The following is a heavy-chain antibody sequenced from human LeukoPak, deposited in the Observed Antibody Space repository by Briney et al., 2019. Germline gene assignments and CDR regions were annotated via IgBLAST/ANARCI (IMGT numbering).Heavy chain of an antibody. V-gene: IGHV3-7*01. CDR3: ARDMESLAGPGDAFDI. D-gene: IGHD6-19*01. Sequence: GGSLRLSCAASGFTFSSYWMSWVRQAPGKGLEWVANIKQDGSEKYYVDSVKGRFTISRDNAKNSLYLQMNSLRAEDTAVYYCARDMESLAGPGDAFDIWSQGTMVTVSS. CDR2: IKQDGSEK. J-gene: IGHJ3*02. CDR1: GFTFSSYW.